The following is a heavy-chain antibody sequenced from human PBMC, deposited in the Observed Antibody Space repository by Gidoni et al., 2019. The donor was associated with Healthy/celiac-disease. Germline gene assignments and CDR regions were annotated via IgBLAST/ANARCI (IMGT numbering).Heavy chain of an antibody. J-gene: IGHJ4*02. CDR1: GLIFDDFT. D-gene: IGHD5-18*01. V-gene: IGHV3-43*01. CDR2: ISWDGGNT. Sequence: EVQLVESGGVVVQPGGSLRLSCAALGLIFDDFTMHWVRQAPGKGLEWVSLISWDGGNTYYADSVKGRFTISRDNSKNSLYLQMNSLRTEDTALYYCAGQEYSYGSFDYWGQGTLVTVSS. CDR3: AGQEYSYGSFDY.